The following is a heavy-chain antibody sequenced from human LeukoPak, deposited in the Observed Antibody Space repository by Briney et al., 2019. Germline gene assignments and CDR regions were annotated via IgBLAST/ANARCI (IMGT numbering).Heavy chain of an antibody. CDR3: AKDQGIVATTVDY. Sequence: GGSLRLSCAASGFTFSSYGMHWVRQAPGKGLEWVAFIRYDGSNKYYADSVKGRFTISRDNSKNTLYLQMNSLRAEDTAVYYCAKDQGIVATTVDYWGQGTLVTVSS. CDR1: GFTFSSYG. J-gene: IGHJ4*02. D-gene: IGHD5-12*01. V-gene: IGHV3-30*02. CDR2: IRYDGSNK.